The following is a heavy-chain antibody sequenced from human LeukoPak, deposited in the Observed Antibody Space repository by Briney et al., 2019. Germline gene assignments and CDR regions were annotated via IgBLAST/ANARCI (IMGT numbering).Heavy chain of an antibody. J-gene: IGHJ4*02. Sequence: GGSLRLSCAASGFTFSSYGMHWVRQAPGKGLEWVAVISYDGSNKYYADSVKGRFTISRDNSKNTLYLQMNSLRAEDTAVYYCAKDSIPYYYGSGSYFYFDYWGQGTLVTVSS. V-gene: IGHV3-30*18. CDR1: GFTFSSYG. CDR3: AKDSIPYYYGSGSYFYFDY. D-gene: IGHD3-10*01. CDR2: ISYDGSNK.